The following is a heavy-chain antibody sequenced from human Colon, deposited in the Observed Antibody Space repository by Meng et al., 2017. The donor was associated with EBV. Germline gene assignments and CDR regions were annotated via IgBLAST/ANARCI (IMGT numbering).Heavy chain of an antibody. CDR1: GGSISSNGYY. J-gene: IGHJ4*02. CDR3: ARRRGGSGRDC. Sequence: LQLPESGPGLVKPSETLSLTCTASGGSISSNGYYWDWVRQPPGKGLEWIGAIYHSGSTSYNPSLQSRVTMFVDTSKNQFSLMLTSVTATDTAVYYCARRRGGSGRDCWGQGTLVTVSS. D-gene: IGHD3-10*01. V-gene: IGHV4-39*01. CDR2: IYHSGST.